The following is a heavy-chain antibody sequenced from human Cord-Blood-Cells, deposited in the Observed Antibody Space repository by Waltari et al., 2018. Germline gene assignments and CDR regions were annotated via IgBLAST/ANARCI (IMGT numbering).Heavy chain of an antibody. J-gene: IGHJ5*02. V-gene: IGHV1-2*02. CDR3: ARGYPIVVVPAANNWFDP. CDR2: INPNSGGT. CDR1: GYTFTGYY. D-gene: IGHD2-2*01. Sequence: QVQLVQSGAEVKKPGASVKVSCKASGYTFTGYYMHWVRQAPGQGLEWLGWINPNSGGTNYAQKFQGRVTMTRDTSISTAYMELSRLRSDDTAVYYCARGYPIVVVPAANNWFDPWGQGTLVTVSS.